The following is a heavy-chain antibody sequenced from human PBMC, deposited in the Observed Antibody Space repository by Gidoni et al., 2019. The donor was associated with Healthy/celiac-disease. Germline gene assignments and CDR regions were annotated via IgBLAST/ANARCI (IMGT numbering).Heavy chain of an antibody. Sequence: QVQLVESGGGVVQPGRSLRLSCAAPGFTFSSYAMHWVRQAPGKGLEWVAVISYDGSNKYYADSVKGRFTISRDNSKNTLYLQMNSLRAEDTAVYYCARDPTKAYYFDYWGQGTLVTVSS. V-gene: IGHV3-30-3*01. CDR1: GFTFSSYA. D-gene: IGHD1-26*01. J-gene: IGHJ4*02. CDR2: ISYDGSNK. CDR3: ARDPTKAYYFDY.